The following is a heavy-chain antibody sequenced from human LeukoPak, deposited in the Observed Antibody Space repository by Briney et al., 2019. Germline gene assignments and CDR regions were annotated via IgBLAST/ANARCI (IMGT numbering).Heavy chain of an antibody. Sequence: SETLSLTCTVSGGSISSSSYYRGWIRQPPGKGLEWIGRIYYSGSTYYNPSLKSRVTISVDTSKNQFSLKLSSVTAADTAVYYCASTLERPKTDDAFDIWGQGTMVTVSS. D-gene: IGHD1-1*01. CDR1: GGSISSSSYY. V-gene: IGHV4-39*07. CDR2: IYYSGST. CDR3: ASTLERPKTDDAFDI. J-gene: IGHJ3*02.